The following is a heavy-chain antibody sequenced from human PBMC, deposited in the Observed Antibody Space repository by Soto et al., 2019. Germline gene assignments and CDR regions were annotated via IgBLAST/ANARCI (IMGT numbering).Heavy chain of an antibody. Sequence: ASVKVSCKASGYTFTSYGISWVRQAPGQGLEWMGWISAYNGNTNYAQKLQGRVTMTTDTSTSTAYMELRSLRSDDTAVYYCARDVTDGYNFPLFDYWGQGTLVTVSS. V-gene: IGHV1-18*01. CDR2: ISAYNGNT. CDR3: ARDVTDGYNFPLFDY. CDR1: GYTFTSYG. J-gene: IGHJ4*02. D-gene: IGHD5-12*01.